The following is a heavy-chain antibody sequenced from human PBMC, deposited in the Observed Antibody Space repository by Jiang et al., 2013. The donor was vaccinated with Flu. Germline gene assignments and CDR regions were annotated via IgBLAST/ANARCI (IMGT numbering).Heavy chain of an antibody. CDR1: GFTFSSYE. D-gene: IGHD2-21*02. J-gene: IGHJ3*02. V-gene: IGHV3-48*03. CDR2: ISSSGSTI. Sequence: VQLVESGGGLVQPGGSLRLSCAASGFTFSSYEMNWVRQAPGKGLEWVSYISSSGSTIYYADSVKGRFTISRDNAKNSLYLQMNSLRAEDTAVYYCAPVVVTAYDAFDIWGQGTMVTVSS. CDR3: APVVVTAYDAFDI.